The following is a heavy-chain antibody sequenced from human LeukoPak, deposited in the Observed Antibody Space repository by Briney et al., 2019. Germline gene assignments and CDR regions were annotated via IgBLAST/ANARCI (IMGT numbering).Heavy chain of an antibody. CDR2: IKQDGSEK. CDR3: ARVGAAIFYWYYMDV. CDR1: GFTFSSYW. V-gene: IGHV3-7*01. Sequence: GGSLRLSCEASGFTFSSYWMSWVRQAPGKGLEWVANIKQDGSEKYYVDSLKGRFTVSRDNAKNSLYLQINSLRVGDTAVYFCARVGAAIFYWYYMDVWGKGTTVTVSS. J-gene: IGHJ6*03. D-gene: IGHD2-2*02.